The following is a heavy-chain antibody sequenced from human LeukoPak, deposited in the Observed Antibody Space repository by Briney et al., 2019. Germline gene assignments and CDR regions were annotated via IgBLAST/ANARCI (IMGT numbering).Heavy chain of an antibody. J-gene: IGHJ6*02. CDR1: GYTFTGYY. V-gene: IGHV1-2*02. D-gene: IGHD2-15*01. CDR2: INPNSGGT. CDR3: ARVPGVAHRPDIVVVVAAYDDYYYYGMDV. Sequence: GASVKVSCKASGYTFTGYYMHWVRQAPGQGLEWMGWINPNSGGTSYAQKFQGRVTMTRDTSISTAYMELSRLRSDDTAVYYCARVPGVAHRPDIVVVVAAYDDYYYYGMDVWGQGTTVTVSS.